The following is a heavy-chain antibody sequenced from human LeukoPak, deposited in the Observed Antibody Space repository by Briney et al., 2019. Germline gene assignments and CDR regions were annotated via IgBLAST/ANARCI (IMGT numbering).Heavy chain of an antibody. CDR1: GFTFSSYA. Sequence: PGGSLRLSCAASGFTFSSYAMSWVRQAPGKGLEWVSAISGSGGSTYCADSVKGRFTISRDNSKNTLYLQMNSLRAEDTAVYYCAKVSGYSYGRHFDYWGQGTLVTVSS. CDR3: AKVSGYSYGRHFDY. CDR2: ISGSGGST. D-gene: IGHD5-18*01. J-gene: IGHJ4*02. V-gene: IGHV3-23*01.